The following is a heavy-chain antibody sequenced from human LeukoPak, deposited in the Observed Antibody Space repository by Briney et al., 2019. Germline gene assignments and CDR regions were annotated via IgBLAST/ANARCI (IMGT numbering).Heavy chain of an antibody. V-gene: IGHV3-30*03. J-gene: IGHJ6*03. D-gene: IGHD3-10*01. CDR1: GFTFSSYS. CDR3: ARDRPPYYYGSGSYKIYYYYYYMDV. CDR2: ISYDGSNK. Sequence: GGSLRLSCAASGFTFSSYSMNWVRQAPGKGLEWVAVISYDGSNKYYADSVKGRFTISRDNSKNTLYLQTNSLRAEDTAVYYCARDRPPYYYGSGSYKIYYYYYYMDVWGKGTTVTVSS.